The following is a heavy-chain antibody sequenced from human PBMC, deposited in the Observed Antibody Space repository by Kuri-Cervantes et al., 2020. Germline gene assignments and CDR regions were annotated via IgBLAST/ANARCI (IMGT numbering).Heavy chain of an antibody. CDR1: GFTFDDYA. J-gene: IGHJ6*02. Sequence: SLKISCAASGFTFDDYAMHWVRQAAGKGLERVSGISWNSGIIGYAGSVKGRFTISRDNAKNSLYLQMNSLRAEDTALYYCAKDNGPGTIFGVVNSHYYGLDVWGQGTTVTVSS. D-gene: IGHD3-3*01. CDR2: ISWNSGII. CDR3: AKDNGPGTIFGVVNSHYYGLDV. V-gene: IGHV3-9*01.